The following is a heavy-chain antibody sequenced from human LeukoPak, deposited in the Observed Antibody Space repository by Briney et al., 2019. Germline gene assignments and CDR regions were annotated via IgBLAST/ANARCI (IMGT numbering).Heavy chain of an antibody. V-gene: IGHV1-69*05. CDR3: ATSQVGLVPTLFDY. Sequence: SVKVPCKASGGTFSSYAISWVRQAPGQGLEWMGGIIPIFDTANYAQKFQGRVTITTDESTSTAYMELSSLRSEDTAVYYCATSQVGLVPTLFDYWGQGTLVTVSS. J-gene: IGHJ4*02. CDR1: GGTFSSYA. CDR2: IIPIFDTA. D-gene: IGHD3/OR15-3a*01.